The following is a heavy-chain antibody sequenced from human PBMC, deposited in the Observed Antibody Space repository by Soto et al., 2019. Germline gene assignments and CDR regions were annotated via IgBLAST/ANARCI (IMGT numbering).Heavy chain of an antibody. CDR1: GGTFSSYT. CDR3: ARGEGGGFSDY. J-gene: IGHJ4*02. Sequence: QVQLVQSGAEVKKPGSSVKVSCKASGGTFSSYTISWVRQAPGQGLEWMGRIIPILGIANYAQKFQGRVTITADKSTSTDYMELSSLRSEDTAVYYCARGEGGGFSDYWGQGTLVTVSS. D-gene: IGHD3-16*01. V-gene: IGHV1-69*02. CDR2: IIPILGIA.